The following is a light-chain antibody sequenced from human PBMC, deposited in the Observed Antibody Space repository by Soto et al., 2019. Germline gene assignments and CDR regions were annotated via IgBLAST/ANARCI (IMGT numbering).Light chain of an antibody. J-gene: IGKJ3*01. V-gene: IGKV3-20*01. CDR1: QKISNTY. Sequence: EIVLTQSPGILSLSPGERATLSCRASQKISNTYLAWYQQKPGQAPRLLIFGASTRATGIPDRFVGRGSGTDFTLTISRLEPEDFAVYYCQQYDLALNFGPGTKVEIK. CDR3: QQYDLALN. CDR2: GAS.